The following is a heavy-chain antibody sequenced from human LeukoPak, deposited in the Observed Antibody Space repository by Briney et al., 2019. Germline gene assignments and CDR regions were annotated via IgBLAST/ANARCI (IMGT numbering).Heavy chain of an antibody. Sequence: GGSLRLSCAASGFTFSSYSMNWVRQAPGKGLEWVSSISSSSSYIYYADSVKGRFTISRDNAKNSLYLQMNSLRAEDTAVYYCARGTLYCRSTSCYVDAFDIWGQGTMVTVSS. J-gene: IGHJ3*02. CDR1: GFTFSSYS. CDR2: ISSSSSYI. V-gene: IGHV3-21*01. CDR3: ARGTLYCRSTSCYVDAFDI. D-gene: IGHD2-2*01.